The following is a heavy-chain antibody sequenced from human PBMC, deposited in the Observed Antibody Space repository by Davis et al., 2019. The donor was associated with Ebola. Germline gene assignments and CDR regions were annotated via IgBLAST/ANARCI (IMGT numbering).Heavy chain of an antibody. CDR3: ARDVRNTALYGLDV. D-gene: IGHD5-18*01. V-gene: IGHV4-59*01. CDR2: IHHSGST. J-gene: IGHJ6*02. CDR1: GGSINTYY. Sequence: MPSETLSLTCTVSGGSINTYYWSWIRQPPGKGLEWIAYIHHSGSTDYRPSLKSRVTMSLDTSKNQFSLKLSSVTIADTAVYYCARDVRNTALYGLDVWGQGTTVTVSS.